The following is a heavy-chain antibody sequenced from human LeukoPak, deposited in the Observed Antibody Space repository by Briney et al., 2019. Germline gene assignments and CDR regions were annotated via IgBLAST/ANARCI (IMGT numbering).Heavy chain of an antibody. D-gene: IGHD3-10*01. Sequence: PGGSRRLSCAASGFTFDDYGMSWVRQAPGKGLEWVSGIIWSGGSTGYADSVKGRFTISRDNAKNSLYLQMNSLRAEDTALYYCARDDYGSGSWNDYWGQGTLVTVSS. CDR3: ARDDYGSGSWNDY. CDR2: IIWSGGST. J-gene: IGHJ4*02. CDR1: GFTFDDYG. V-gene: IGHV3-20*04.